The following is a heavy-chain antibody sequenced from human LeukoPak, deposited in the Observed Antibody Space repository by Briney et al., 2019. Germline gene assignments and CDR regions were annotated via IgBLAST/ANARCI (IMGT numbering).Heavy chain of an antibody. V-gene: IGHV3-33*06. CDR3: AKDEIGAVAGLIDY. Sequence: GGSLRLTCAASGFTFSSYGMHWVRQAPGKGLEWVAVIWYDGSNKYYADSVKGRFTISRNNSKKTLYLQMNSLRAEDTAVYYCAKDEIGAVAGLIDYWGQGTLVTVSS. J-gene: IGHJ4*02. CDR2: IWYDGSNK. D-gene: IGHD6-19*01. CDR1: GFTFSSYG.